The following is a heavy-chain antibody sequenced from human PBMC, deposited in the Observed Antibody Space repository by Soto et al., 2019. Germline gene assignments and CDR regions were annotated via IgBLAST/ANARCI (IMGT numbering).Heavy chain of an antibody. CDR1: GYGFTTYG. CDR2: ISAHNGNT. D-gene: IGHD1-1*01. Sequence: QVHLVQSGAEVKKPGASVKVSCKGSGYGFTTYGITWVRQAPGQGLEWMAWISAHNGNTNYAQKLQGRVTVTRDTSTSTAYMELRSLRSDVTAVYYCARGRYGDYWGHGALVNVSS. J-gene: IGHJ4*01. V-gene: IGHV1-18*01. CDR3: ARGRYGDY.